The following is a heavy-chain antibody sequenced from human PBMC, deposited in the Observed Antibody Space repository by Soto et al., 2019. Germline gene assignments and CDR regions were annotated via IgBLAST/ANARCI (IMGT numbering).Heavy chain of an antibody. Sequence: QDHLVQSGPEVKKPGASVKVSCKASGYIFTNYGINWVRQAPGQGLEWMGWISAYNGNTNFAQTVQGRLTMTTDTSTATSYMELRSLPYDDTALYFCARSSARGSQGQDDSGMDLWGQGTTVTVPS. V-gene: IGHV1-18*04. J-gene: IGHJ6*02. CDR1: GYIFTNYG. CDR3: ARSSARGSQGQDDSGMDL. D-gene: IGHD2-15*01. CDR2: ISAYNGNT.